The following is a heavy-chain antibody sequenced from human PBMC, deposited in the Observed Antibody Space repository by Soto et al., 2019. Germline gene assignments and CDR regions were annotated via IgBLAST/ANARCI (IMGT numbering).Heavy chain of an antibody. CDR2: IYYSGST. Sequence: SETLSLTCTVSGGSVSSGSYYWSWIRQPPWKGLEWIGYIYYSGSTNYNPSLKSRVTISVDTSKNQFSLKLSSVTAADTAVYYCARATGGNSSGWFNWFDPWGQGTLVNVSS. J-gene: IGHJ5*02. CDR3: ARATGGNSSGWFNWFDP. D-gene: IGHD6-19*01. CDR1: GGSVSSGSYY. V-gene: IGHV4-61*01.